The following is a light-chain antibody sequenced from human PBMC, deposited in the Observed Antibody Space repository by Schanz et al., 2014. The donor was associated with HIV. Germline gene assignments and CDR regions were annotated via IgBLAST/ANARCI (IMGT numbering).Light chain of an antibody. CDR1: QSVGSQ. Sequence: EIVLTQSPGTLSLSPGDRATLSCRASQSVGSQLAWYQQKRGQAPRLLIYDVSNRATGIPARFSGGGSETDFTLTISSLEPEDFAVYYCQQYGSSLWTFGQGTKVEIK. CDR2: DVS. CDR3: QQYGSSLWT. V-gene: IGKV3-11*01. J-gene: IGKJ1*01.